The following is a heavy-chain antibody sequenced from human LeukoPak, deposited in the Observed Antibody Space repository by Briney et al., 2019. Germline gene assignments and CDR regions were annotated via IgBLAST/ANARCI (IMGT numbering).Heavy chain of an antibody. CDR1: GGSISSYY. Sequence: SETLSLTCTVSGGSISSYYWSWIRQPPGKGLEWIGYIYYSGSTNYNPSLKSRVTISVDTSKNQFSLKLSSVTAADTAVYYRARLWDGFYYYGMDVWGQGTTVTVSS. J-gene: IGHJ6*02. D-gene: IGHD5-24*01. CDR2: IYYSGST. V-gene: IGHV4-59*08. CDR3: ARLWDGFYYYGMDV.